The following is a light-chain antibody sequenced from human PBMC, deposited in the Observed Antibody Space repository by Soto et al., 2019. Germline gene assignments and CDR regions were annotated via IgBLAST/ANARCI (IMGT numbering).Light chain of an antibody. J-gene: IGKJ1*01. CDR3: QQYNYWPRT. CDR2: GAS. V-gene: IGKV3-15*01. CDR1: QSVNIN. Sequence: EVVMTQSPATLSVSPGERATLSCRATQSVNINLAWYQQKPGQAPRLLFYGASTRATGVPARFSSSGSGTEFTLTISSLQSEDFAVYYCQQYNYWPRTFGQGTEVEIK.